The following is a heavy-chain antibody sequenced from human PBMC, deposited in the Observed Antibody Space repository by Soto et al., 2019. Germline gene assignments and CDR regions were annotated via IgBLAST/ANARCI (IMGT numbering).Heavy chain of an antibody. CDR3: ARDPRELEDYYYYYGMDV. CDR2: ISAYNGNT. J-gene: IGHJ6*02. CDR1: GYTFTSYG. Sequence: ASVKVSCKASGYTFTSYGISWVRQAPGQGLEWMGWISAYNGNTNYAQKLQGRVTMTTDTSTSTAYMELRSLRSDDTAVYYCARDPRELEDYYYYYGMDVWGQGTTVTVSS. D-gene: IGHD1-26*01. V-gene: IGHV1-18*01.